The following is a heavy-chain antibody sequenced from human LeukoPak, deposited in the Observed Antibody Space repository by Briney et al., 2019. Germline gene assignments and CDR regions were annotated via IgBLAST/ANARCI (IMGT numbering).Heavy chain of an antibody. J-gene: IGHJ4*02. D-gene: IGHD6-19*01. CDR1: GFTFSSYA. CDR3: AKGDIAVAGSSDY. Sequence: GRSLRLSCAASGFTFSSYAMSWVRQAPGKGLEWVSAISGSGGSTYYAGSVKGRFAISKDNSNNRRYLQMNSMRAEDTAVYYCAKGDIAVAGSSDYWGQGTLVTVSS. V-gene: IGHV3-23*01. CDR2: ISGSGGST.